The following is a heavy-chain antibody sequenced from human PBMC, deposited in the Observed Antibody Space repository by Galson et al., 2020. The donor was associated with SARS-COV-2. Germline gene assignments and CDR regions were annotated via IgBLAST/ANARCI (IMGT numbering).Heavy chain of an antibody. CDR3: VRDLLNAFDI. CDR2: LHSGGGT. Sequence: QLGESLKISCAASGFTVSSHYMSWVRQAPGKGLEWVSVLHSGGGTYYADSVKGRFTISRDNSKNTLYLQMNSLRADDTAVYYCVRDLLNAFDIWGQGTMVTVSS. J-gene: IGHJ3*02. CDR1: GFTVSSHY. V-gene: IGHV3-53*05.